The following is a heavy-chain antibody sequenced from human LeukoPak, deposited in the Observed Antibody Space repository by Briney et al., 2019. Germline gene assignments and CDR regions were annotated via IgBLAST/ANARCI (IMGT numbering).Heavy chain of an antibody. D-gene: IGHD2-21*01. CDR3: TRDPVTYCGGDC. CDR1: GFTISSNH. V-gene: IGHV3-53*01. J-gene: IGHJ4*02. Sequence: PGGSLRLSGAASGFTISSNHMSWVRQAPGKGLEWLSVLFSGASTNYADSVKGRFTISRDQSKNTLFLQMNNLRVEDTAVYYCTRDPVTYCGGDCWGQGTLVTVSS. CDR2: LFSGAST.